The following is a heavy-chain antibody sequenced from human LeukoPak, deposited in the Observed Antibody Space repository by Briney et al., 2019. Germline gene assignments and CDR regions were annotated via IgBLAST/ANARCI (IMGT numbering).Heavy chain of an antibody. J-gene: IGHJ3*02. CDR2: IIPIFGTT. D-gene: IGHD5/OR15-5a*01. V-gene: IGHV1-69*06. CDR3: ARVEMSTTLSAFDI. CDR1: GGTFSNYA. Sequence: GSSVKVSCKASGGTFSNYAINWVRQAPGQGLEWMGGIIPIFGTTNHAQKFQGRVRITADKSTSTAYMELRSLRSDDTAVYYCARVEMSTTLSAFDIWGQGTMVTVSS.